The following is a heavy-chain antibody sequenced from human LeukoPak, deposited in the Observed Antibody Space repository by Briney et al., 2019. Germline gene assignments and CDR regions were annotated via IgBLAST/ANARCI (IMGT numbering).Heavy chain of an antibody. J-gene: IGHJ4*02. D-gene: IGHD6-13*01. CDR3: ARYSSSWYQIDY. CDR2: IYISGST. V-gene: IGHV4-4*07. Sequence: SETLSLTCTVSGGSISGGSISSDYWSWIRQPAGKGLEWIGRIYISGSTNSNPSLKSRVSMSVDTSKNQFSLKLTSVTAADTAVYYCARYSSSWYQIDYWGQGTLVTVSS. CDR1: GGSISSDY.